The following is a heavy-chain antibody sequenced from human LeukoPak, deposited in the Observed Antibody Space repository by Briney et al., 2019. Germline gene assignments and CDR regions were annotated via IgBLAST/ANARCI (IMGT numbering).Heavy chain of an antibody. J-gene: IGHJ4*02. D-gene: IGHD6-13*01. CDR1: GGSISSYY. Sequence: SETLSLTCTASGGSISSYYWSWIRQHPGKGLEWIGYIYYSGSTYYNPSLKSRVTISVDTSKNQFSLKLSSVTAADTAVYYCARGGPGYSSSWLNLGNYYFDYWGQGTLVTVSS. V-gene: IGHV4-59*06. CDR2: IYYSGST. CDR3: ARGGPGYSSSWLNLGNYYFDY.